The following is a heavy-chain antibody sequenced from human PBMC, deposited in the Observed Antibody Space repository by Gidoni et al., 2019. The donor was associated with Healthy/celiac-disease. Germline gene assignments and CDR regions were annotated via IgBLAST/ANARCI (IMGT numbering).Heavy chain of an antibody. CDR3: TRPITIFGVVTNY. D-gene: IGHD3-3*01. CDR1: GFTFSGSA. CDR2: IRSKANSYAT. V-gene: IGHV3-73*02. Sequence: EVQLVESGGGWVQPGGSLKLACAASGFTFSGSAMHWVRQASGKGLEWVGRIRSKANSYATAYAASVKGRFTISRDDSKNTAYLQMNSLKTEDTAVYYCTRPITIFGVVTNYWGQGTLVTVSS. J-gene: IGHJ4*02.